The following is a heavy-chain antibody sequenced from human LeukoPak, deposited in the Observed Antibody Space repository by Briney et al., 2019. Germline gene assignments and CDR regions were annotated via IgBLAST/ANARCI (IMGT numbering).Heavy chain of an antibody. Sequence: PSETLSLTCTVSGGSISGDYWSWIRQPAGTGLEWIGRIYTSGRTIYNPSLKSRVTMSVDTSKNQFSLRLNSVTAADTAVYYCARAVGSGSFQTYYYYMDVWGKGTTVTISS. CDR1: GGSISGDY. CDR3: ARAVGSGSFQTYYYYMDV. CDR2: IYTSGRT. D-gene: IGHD3-10*01. V-gene: IGHV4-4*07. J-gene: IGHJ6*03.